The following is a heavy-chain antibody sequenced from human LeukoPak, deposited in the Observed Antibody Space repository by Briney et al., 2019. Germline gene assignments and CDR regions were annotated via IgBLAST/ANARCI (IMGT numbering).Heavy chain of an antibody. D-gene: IGHD5-24*01. Sequence: PGGSLRLSCAASGFTFSAYSMNWVRQAPGKGLEWVSYISSSGSTIYYADSVKGRFTISRDNAKNSLYLQMNSLRAEDTAVYYCARRNPGRWLHLLVDYWGQGTLVTVSS. CDR1: GFTFSAYS. V-gene: IGHV3-48*04. J-gene: IGHJ4*02. CDR3: ARRNPGRWLHLLVDY. CDR2: ISSSGSTI.